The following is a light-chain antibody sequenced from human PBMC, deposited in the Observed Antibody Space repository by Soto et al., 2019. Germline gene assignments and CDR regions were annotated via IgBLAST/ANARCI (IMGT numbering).Light chain of an antibody. V-gene: IGKV1-9*01. CDR3: QQYNSYST. CDR2: GAS. CDR1: QGISSY. J-gene: IGKJ1*01. Sequence: DIQLTQSPSFLSASVGDRVTITCRASQGISSYLAWFQQKPGRAPNLLIYGASTLQSGVPSRFSGSGSGTEFTLTISSLQPDDFATYYCQQYNSYSTFGQGTKVDIK.